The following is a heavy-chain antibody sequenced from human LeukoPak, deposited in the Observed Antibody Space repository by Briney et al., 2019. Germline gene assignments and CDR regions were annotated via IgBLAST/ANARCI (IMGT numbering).Heavy chain of an antibody. V-gene: IGHV4-30-4*07. CDR3: ARRDIWDAFDI. D-gene: IGHD3-9*01. Sequence: SETLSLTCAVSGGSISSGGYSWSWIRQPPGTGLEWIGYIHYSGSTYYNPSLKSRVTISGDTSKNQFSLKLSSVTAADTAVYYCARRDIWDAFDIWGQGTMVTVSS. J-gene: IGHJ3*02. CDR2: IHYSGST. CDR1: GGSISSGGYS.